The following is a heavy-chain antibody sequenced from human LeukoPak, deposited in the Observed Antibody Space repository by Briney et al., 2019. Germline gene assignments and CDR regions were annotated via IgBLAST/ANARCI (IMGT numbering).Heavy chain of an antibody. J-gene: IGHJ2*01. Sequence: SETLSLTCTVSGGSISSYFWSWIRQPPGKGLEWIGYISYNGRTNYNPSLKSRVIVSVDTSKSQFSLNLSSVTAADTAVYYCARRKRIGWYFDLWGRGTLVTVSS. CDR3: ARRKRIGWYFDL. V-gene: IGHV4-59*01. D-gene: IGHD3-16*02. CDR1: GGSISSYF. CDR2: ISYNGRT.